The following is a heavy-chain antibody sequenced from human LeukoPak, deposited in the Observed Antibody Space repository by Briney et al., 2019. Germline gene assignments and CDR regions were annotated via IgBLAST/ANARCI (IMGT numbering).Heavy chain of an antibody. Sequence: PSETLSLTCTVSGGSISSGGYYWSWIRQHPGKGLEWIGYIYYSGSTYYNPSLKSRVTISVDTSKNQFSLKLSSVTAADTAVYYCARELRAVVVAATSEYYYGMDVWGQGTTVTVSS. CDR1: GGSISSGGYY. CDR2: IYYSGST. J-gene: IGHJ6*02. D-gene: IGHD2-15*01. CDR3: ARELRAVVVAATSEYYYGMDV. V-gene: IGHV4-31*03.